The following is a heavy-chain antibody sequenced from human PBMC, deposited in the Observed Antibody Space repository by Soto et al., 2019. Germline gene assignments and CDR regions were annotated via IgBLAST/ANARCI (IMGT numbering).Heavy chain of an antibody. V-gene: IGHV1-69*12. CDR1: GGTFSSYA. Sequence: QVQLVQSGAEVKKPGSSVKVSCKASGGTFSSYAISWVRQAPGQGLEWMGGIIPIFGTANYAQKFQGRVTITADEPTSTAYMELSSLRSEDTAVYYCARAVGRYCSGGSCYATYYFDYWGQGTLVTVSS. CDR3: ARAVGRYCSGGSCYATYYFDY. J-gene: IGHJ4*02. CDR2: IIPIFGTA. D-gene: IGHD2-15*01.